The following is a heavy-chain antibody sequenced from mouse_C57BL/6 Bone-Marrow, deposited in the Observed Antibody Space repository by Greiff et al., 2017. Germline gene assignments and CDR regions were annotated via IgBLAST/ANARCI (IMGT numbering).Heavy chain of an antibody. Sequence: EVQLVESGGGLVQPKGSLKLSCAASGFTFNTYAMHWVRQAPGKGLEWVARIRSKSSNYATYYADSVKDRFTISRDDSQSMLYLQMNNLKTEDTAMYYCVRDRAFITTVVDAMDYWGQGTSVTVSS. CDR3: VRDRAFITTVVDAMDY. D-gene: IGHD1-1*01. CDR2: IRSKSSNYAT. V-gene: IGHV10-3*01. CDR1: GFTFNTYA. J-gene: IGHJ4*01.